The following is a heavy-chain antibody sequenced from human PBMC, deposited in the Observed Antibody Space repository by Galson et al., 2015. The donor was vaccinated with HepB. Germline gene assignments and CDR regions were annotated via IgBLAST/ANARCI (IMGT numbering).Heavy chain of an antibody. J-gene: IGHJ4*02. V-gene: IGHV3-64D*06. Sequence: SLRLSCAASGFTFSSYAMHWVRQAPGKGLEYVSAISSNGGSTYYADSVKGRFTISRDNSKNTLYLQMSSLRAEDTAVYYCVKGSDYGAVHYWGQGTLATVPS. CDR3: VKGSDYGAVHY. CDR1: GFTFSSYA. D-gene: IGHD4-17*01. CDR2: ISSNGGST.